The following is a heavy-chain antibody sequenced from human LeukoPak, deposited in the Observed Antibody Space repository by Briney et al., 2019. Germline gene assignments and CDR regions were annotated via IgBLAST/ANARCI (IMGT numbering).Heavy chain of an antibody. Sequence: GGSLRLSCAASGFTFSSYAMHWVRQAPGKGLEWVAVISYDGSNKYYADSVKGRFTISRDNSKNTLYLQMNSPRAEDTAVYYCARLGAPGVLRGAGNYFDYWGQGTLVTVSS. CDR1: GFTFSSYA. CDR2: ISYDGSNK. CDR3: ARLGAPGVLRGAGNYFDY. J-gene: IGHJ4*02. V-gene: IGHV3-30*04. D-gene: IGHD3-10*01.